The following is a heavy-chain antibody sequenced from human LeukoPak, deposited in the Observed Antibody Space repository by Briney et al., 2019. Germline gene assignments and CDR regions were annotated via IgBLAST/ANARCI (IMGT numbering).Heavy chain of an antibody. CDR1: GVSISSTNYY. CDR2: IFYSGST. D-gene: IGHD1-26*01. J-gene: IGHJ4*02. Sequence: PSETLSLTCAGSGVSISSTNYYWGWIRQPPGKGLEWIGSIFYSGSTYYNPSLMNRVTISVDTSKNQFSLKVNSVTVADTAVYFCASHRLGEEAAIPQKQFDDWGQGTLVTVSS. CDR3: ASHRLGEEAAIPQKQFDD. V-gene: IGHV4-39*01.